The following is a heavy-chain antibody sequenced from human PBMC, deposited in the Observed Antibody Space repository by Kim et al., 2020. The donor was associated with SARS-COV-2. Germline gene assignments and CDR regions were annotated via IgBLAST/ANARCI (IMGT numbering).Heavy chain of an antibody. CDR2: IRSKDYGGTT. J-gene: IGHJ4*01. D-gene: IGHD6-6*01. CDR1: GFNFDNYA. V-gene: IGHV3-49*04. CDR3: SRVLIRAGRPYYFDY. Sequence: GGSLRLSCTGSGFNFDNYAISWVRQAPGKGLEWVGFIRSKDYGGTTDYAASVNGRFTISRDDSKGIAYLQMNSLKTADTAVDFCSRVLIRAGRPYYFDY.